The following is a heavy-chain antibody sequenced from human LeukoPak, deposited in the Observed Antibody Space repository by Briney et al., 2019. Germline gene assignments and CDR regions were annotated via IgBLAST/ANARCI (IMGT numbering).Heavy chain of an antibody. CDR3: ARLHRDAYNFL. V-gene: IGHV3-33*01. Sequence: QPGRSLRLSCAASGFSVTSYVMHWVRQAPGKGLEWVAVLWDDGSNKNYTDSVKGRFIISRDNSKNTQHLQMNSLRAEDTGVYYCARLHRDAYNFLWGQGTLVTVSS. CDR1: GFSVTSYV. D-gene: IGHD5-24*01. J-gene: IGHJ4*02. CDR2: LWDDGSNK.